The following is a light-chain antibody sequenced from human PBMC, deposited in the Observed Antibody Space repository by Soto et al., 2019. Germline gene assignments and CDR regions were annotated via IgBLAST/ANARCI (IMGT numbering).Light chain of an antibody. J-gene: IGKJ3*01. CDR1: QTLRGNY. Sequence: EIVLTQSPATLSLSPGDSAALSCRASQTLRGNYFAWYQQIPGQPPRLFVYGPSGRATGIPDRFSGSGSRTVSNLTIRGVEPEDFAIYYCHQFGSSPFTFGPGTKVNLK. V-gene: IGKV3-20*01. CDR3: HQFGSSPFT. CDR2: GPS.